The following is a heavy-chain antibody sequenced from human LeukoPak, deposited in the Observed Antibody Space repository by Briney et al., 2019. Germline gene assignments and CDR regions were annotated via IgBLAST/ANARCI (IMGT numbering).Heavy chain of an antibody. J-gene: IGHJ5*02. Sequence: SGTLSLTCTVSGGSISSSRYYLGWIRPHPGKGLEWIGRIYYRGSTYYSPSLKSRVTISVDTSKNQFSLKLSSVTAADTAVYYCARHVQLLWFGELLSREWFDPWGQGTLVTVSS. V-gene: IGHV4-39*01. CDR1: GGSISSSRYY. D-gene: IGHD3-10*01. CDR3: ARHVQLLWFGELLSREWFDP. CDR2: IYYRGST.